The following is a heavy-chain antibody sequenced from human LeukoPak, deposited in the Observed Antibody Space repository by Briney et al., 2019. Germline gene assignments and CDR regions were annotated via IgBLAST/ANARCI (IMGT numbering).Heavy chain of an antibody. CDR1: GYTFTGYY. J-gene: IGHJ4*02. D-gene: IGHD2-2*01. Sequence: ASVKVSCKASGYTFTGYYMHWVRQAPGQGLKWMGWINPNSGGTNYAQKFQGRVTMTRDTSISTAYMELSRLRSDDTAVYYCARDPPVLPAARRFDYWGQGTLVTVSS. CDR2: INPNSGGT. V-gene: IGHV1-2*02. CDR3: ARDPPVLPAARRFDY.